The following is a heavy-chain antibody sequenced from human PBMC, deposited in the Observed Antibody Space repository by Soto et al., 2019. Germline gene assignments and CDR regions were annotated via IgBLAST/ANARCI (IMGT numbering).Heavy chain of an antibody. J-gene: IGHJ4*02. V-gene: IGHV5-51*01. Sequence: VTLSCCASGYSFTNHSSGWVRQMTRKGLECMGIIYPSDSDTRYSPSFQGQVTISVDKSISTAYLQWSSLKASDTAMYFCARHGKLTKNTNYFDYWGQGALVNLSA. CDR2: IYPSDSDT. CDR1: GYSFTNHS. CDR3: ARHGKLTKNTNYFDY. D-gene: IGHD3-9*01.